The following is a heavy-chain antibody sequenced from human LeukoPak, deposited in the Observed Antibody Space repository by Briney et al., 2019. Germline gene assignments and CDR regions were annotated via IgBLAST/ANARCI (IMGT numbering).Heavy chain of an antibody. Sequence: SETLSLTCTVSGGSISSGGYYWSWIRQHPGKGLEWIGYIYYSGSTYYNPSLKSRVTISVDTSKNQFSLKLSSVTAANTAVYYCARASLIAVFDPWGQGTLVTVSS. V-gene: IGHV4-31*03. J-gene: IGHJ5*02. CDR3: ARASLIAVFDP. D-gene: IGHD6-19*01. CDR2: IYYSGST. CDR1: GGSISSGGYY.